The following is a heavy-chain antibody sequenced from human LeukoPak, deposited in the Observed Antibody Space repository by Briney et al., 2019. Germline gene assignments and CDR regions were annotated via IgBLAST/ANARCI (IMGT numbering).Heavy chain of an antibody. CDR1: GFTFSSYG. D-gene: IGHD2-2*01. V-gene: IGHV3-30*02. CDR3: AKDSITYDYYMDV. Sequence: GGSLRLSCAASGFTFSSYGMHWVRQAPGKGLEWVAFIRYDGSNKYYADSVKGRFTISRDDSKNTLYLQMNSLRAEDTAVYYCAKDSITYDYYMDVWGKGTTVTISS. CDR2: IRYDGSNK. J-gene: IGHJ6*03.